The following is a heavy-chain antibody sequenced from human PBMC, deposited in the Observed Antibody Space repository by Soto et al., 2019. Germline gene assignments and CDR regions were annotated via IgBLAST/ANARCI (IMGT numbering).Heavy chain of an antibody. CDR2: IYYSGNP. V-gene: IGHV4-59*11. D-gene: IGHD3-16*01. CDR3: ARGGCSMDV. J-gene: IGHJ6*02. CDR1: GGSMSIHY. Sequence: SETLSLTCTVSGGSMSIHYWSWIRQPPGKGLEWIGYIYYSGNPNYNASLKSRLTISVDTSKSQFSLELTSVTTADTAVYYCARGGCSMDVWGQGTTVTVPS.